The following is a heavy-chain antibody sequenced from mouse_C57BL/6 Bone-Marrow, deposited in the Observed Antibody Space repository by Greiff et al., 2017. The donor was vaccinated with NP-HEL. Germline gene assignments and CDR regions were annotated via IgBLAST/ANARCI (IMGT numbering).Heavy chain of an antibody. CDR2: IYPRSGNT. CDR3: ARDYSGAY. D-gene: IGHD1-1*01. Sequence: VQLQQSGAELARPGASVKLSCKASGYTFTSYGISWVKQRTGQGLEWIGEIYPRSGNTYYNEKFKGKATLTADKSSSTAYMELRSLTSEDSAVYFCARDYSGAYWGQGTLVTVSA. CDR1: GYTFTSYG. V-gene: IGHV1-81*01. J-gene: IGHJ3*01.